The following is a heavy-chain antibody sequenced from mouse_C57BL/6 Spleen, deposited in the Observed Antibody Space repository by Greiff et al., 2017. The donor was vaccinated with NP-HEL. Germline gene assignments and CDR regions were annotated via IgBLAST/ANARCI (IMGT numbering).Heavy chain of an antibody. J-gene: IGHJ2*01. Sequence: QVQLQQSGPELVKPGASVKLSCKASVYTFTSYDINWVKQRPGQGLEWIGWIYPRDGSTKYNEKFKGKATLTVDTSSSTAYMELHSLTSEDSAVYFCARSYYGSRYYFDYWGQGTTLTVSS. D-gene: IGHD1-1*01. CDR1: VYTFTSYD. V-gene: IGHV1-85*01. CDR2: IYPRDGST. CDR3: ARSYYGSRYYFDY.